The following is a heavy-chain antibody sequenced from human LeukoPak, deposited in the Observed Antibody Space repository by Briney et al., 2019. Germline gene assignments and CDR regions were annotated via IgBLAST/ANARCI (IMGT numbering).Heavy chain of an antibody. J-gene: IGHJ4*02. D-gene: IGHD1-26*01. CDR1: GFIFSSSA. V-gene: IGHV1-58*01. CDR2: IVVGSGIT. Sequence: ASVKVSCKASGFIFSSSAVQWVRQARGQRLEWIGWIVVGSGITNYAQNFQERVTITRDMSTSTAYMELSSLRSEDTAVYYCAKDQGESYNDYWGQGTLVTVSS. CDR3: AKDQGESYNDY.